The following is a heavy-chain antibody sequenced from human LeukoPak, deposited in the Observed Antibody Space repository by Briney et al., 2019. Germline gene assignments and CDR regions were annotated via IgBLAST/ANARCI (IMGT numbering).Heavy chain of an antibody. J-gene: IGHJ4*02. CDR2: INSDGSST. CDR3: ARVINYDFWSGYYPLDY. V-gene: IGHV3-74*01. D-gene: IGHD3-3*01. CDR1: GFTFSSHW. Sequence: GGSLRLSCAASGFTFSSHWMHWVRQAPGKGLVWVSRINSDGSSTSYADSVKGRFTISRDNAKNTLYLQMNSLRAEDTAVYYCARVINYDFWSGYYPLDYWGQGTLVTVSS.